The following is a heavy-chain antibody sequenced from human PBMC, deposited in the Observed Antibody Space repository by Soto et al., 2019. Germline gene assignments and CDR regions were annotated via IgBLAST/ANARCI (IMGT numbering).Heavy chain of an antibody. CDR3: ARAEYSSYSGDY. J-gene: IGHJ4*02. CDR2: ISSSSSYI. CDR1: GFTFSSYS. V-gene: IGHV3-21*01. D-gene: IGHD6-6*01. Sequence: GGSLRLSCAASGFTFSSYSMNWVRQAPGKGLEWVSSISSSSSYIYYADSVKGRFTISRDNAKNSLYLQMNSLRAEDTAVYYCARAEYSSYSGDYWGQGTLVTVSS.